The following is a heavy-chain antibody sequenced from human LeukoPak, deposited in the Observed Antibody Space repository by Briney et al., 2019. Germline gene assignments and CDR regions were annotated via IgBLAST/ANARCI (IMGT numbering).Heavy chain of an antibody. V-gene: IGHV3-33*01. CDR2: IWYDGSNK. Sequence: GGSLRLSCAASGFTFSSYGMHWVRQAPGKGLEWVAVIWYDGSNKYYADSVKGRFTISRDNSKNTLYLQMNSLRAEDTAVYYCARDPRPYDSSGYYIYWGQGTLVTVSS. CDR1: GFTFSSYG. D-gene: IGHD3-22*01. CDR3: ARDPRPYDSSGYYIY. J-gene: IGHJ4*02.